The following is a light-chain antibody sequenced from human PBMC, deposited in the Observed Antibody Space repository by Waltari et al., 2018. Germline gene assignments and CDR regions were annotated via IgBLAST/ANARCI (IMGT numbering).Light chain of an antibody. Sequence: EIVMTQSTATLSVSPGERATLSCRASQSVSSNLAWYQQKPGQAPRLLIYGASTRATGIPARFSGSGSGTEFTLTITSMQSEDFAVYHCQQYNNWPPMYTFGQGTKLEIK. J-gene: IGKJ2*01. V-gene: IGKV3-15*01. CDR1: QSVSSN. CDR2: GAS. CDR3: QQYNNWPPMYT.